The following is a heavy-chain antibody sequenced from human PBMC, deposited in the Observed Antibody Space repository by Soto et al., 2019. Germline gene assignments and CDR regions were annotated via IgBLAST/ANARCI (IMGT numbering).Heavy chain of an antibody. J-gene: IGHJ4*02. CDR3: ARDGCYCISTSCYGLDY. CDR1: GFTFSSYA. D-gene: IGHD2-2*01. CDR2: ISYDGSNK. V-gene: IGHV3-30-3*01. Sequence: PGGSLRLSCAASGFTFSSYAMHWVRQAPDKGLEWVAVISYDGSNKYYADSVKGRFTISRDNSKNTLYLQMNSLRAEDTAVYYCARDGCYCISTSCYGLDYWGQGTLLTVSS.